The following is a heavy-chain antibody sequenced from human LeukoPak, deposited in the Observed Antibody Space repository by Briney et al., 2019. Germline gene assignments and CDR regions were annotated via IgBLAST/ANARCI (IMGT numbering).Heavy chain of an antibody. CDR1: GGSLSGNQ. J-gene: IGHJ2*01. Sequence: SETLSLTCSVSGGSLSGNQWSCIRQPPGKGREWIAYISDSGTTNYNPALKSRVTISLDASTSQFPLQLRSVIAADTAVYYCASGGAYRDTPLGGYFDLWGRGTLVTVSS. CDR3: ASGGAYRDTPLGGYFDL. CDR2: ISDSGTT. V-gene: IGHV4-59*01. D-gene: IGHD1-26*01.